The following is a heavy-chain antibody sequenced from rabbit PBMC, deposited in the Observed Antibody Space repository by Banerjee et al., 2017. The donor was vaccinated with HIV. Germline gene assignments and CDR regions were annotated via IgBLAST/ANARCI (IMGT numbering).Heavy chain of an antibody. Sequence: EESGGDLVKPEGSLTLTCTASGFTLSSYWICWVRQAPGKGLEWIACINTNSGNAVYASWAKGRFTISKTSSTTVTLQMTSLTAADTATYFCARDLAGVIGWNFNFWGQGTLVTVS. J-gene: IGHJ3*01. D-gene: IGHD4-1*01. V-gene: IGHV1S45*01. CDR3: ARDLAGVIGWNFNF. CDR1: GFTLSSYW. CDR2: INTNSGNA.